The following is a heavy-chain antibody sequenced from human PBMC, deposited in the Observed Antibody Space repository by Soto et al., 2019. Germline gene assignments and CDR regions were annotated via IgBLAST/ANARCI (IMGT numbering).Heavy chain of an antibody. V-gene: IGHV3-53*02. CDR3: ARTHSSGWYYFFDY. J-gene: IGHJ4*02. Sequence: EVQLVETGGGLIQPGGSLRLSCAASGFTVSSNYMSWVRQAPGKGLEWVSVIYSGGSTYYADSVKGRFTISRDNSKNMLYLQMNSLRAEDTAVYHCARTHSSGWYYFFDYWGQGTLVTVSS. CDR1: GFTVSSNY. CDR2: IYSGGST. D-gene: IGHD6-19*01.